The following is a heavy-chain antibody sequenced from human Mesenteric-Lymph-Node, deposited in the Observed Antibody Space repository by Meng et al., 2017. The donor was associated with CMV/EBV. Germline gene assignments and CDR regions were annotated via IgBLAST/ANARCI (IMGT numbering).Heavy chain of an antibody. Sequence: GGSLRLSCVGSGFSFSAYSMNWVRQAPGKGLEWVSSIIGSGTYIYYADSVKGRFTISRDNAKNSLYLQMNNLRAEDTAVYYCARVHIAAPGTRPFDPWGQGTLVTVSS. D-gene: IGHD6-13*01. CDR2: IIGSGTYI. J-gene: IGHJ5*02. CDR1: GFSFSAYS. V-gene: IGHV3-21*01. CDR3: ARVHIAAPGTRPFDP.